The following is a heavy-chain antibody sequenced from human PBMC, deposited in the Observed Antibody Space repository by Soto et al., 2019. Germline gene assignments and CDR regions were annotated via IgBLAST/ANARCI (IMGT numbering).Heavy chain of an antibody. CDR3: ARGNIDFWSGRSYYYYYYYMDV. V-gene: IGHV4-59*08. Sequence: SETLSLTCTVSGGSISSYYWSWIRQPPGKGLEWIGYIYYSGSTNYNPSLKSRVTISVDTSKNQFSLKLSSVTAADTAVYYCARGNIDFWSGRSYYYYYYYMDVWGKGTTVTVSS. CDR2: IYYSGST. D-gene: IGHD3-3*01. CDR1: GGSISSYY. J-gene: IGHJ6*03.